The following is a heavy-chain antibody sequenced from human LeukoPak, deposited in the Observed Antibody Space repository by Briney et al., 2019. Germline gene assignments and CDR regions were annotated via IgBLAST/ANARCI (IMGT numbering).Heavy chain of an antibody. J-gene: IGHJ4*02. V-gene: IGHV1-8*01. Sequence: ASVKVSCMASGYTFTSYDINWVRQAAGQGVEWMGWMNPNSGKRGYAQKFQGRVTMTRNTSISTAYMELSSLRSEDTAVYYCARGPGYYDSSGYRTDYWGQGTLVTVSS. D-gene: IGHD3-22*01. CDR1: GYTFTSYD. CDR2: MNPNSGKR. CDR3: ARGPGYYDSSGYRTDY.